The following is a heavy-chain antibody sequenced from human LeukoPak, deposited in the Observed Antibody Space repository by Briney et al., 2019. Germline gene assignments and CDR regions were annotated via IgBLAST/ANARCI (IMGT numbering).Heavy chain of an antibody. V-gene: IGHV3-11*06. CDR3: AREIRYCSGSKCYLFDY. CDR1: GFTFSDYY. D-gene: IGHD2-15*01. J-gene: IGHJ4*02. CDR2: ISSSSSYT. Sequence: PGGSLRLSCAASGFTFSDYYMSWIRQAPGKGLEWVSYISSSSSYTNYADSVKGRFTISRDNAKNSLYLQMNSPRAEDTAVYYCAREIRYCSGSKCYLFDYWGQGTLVTVSS.